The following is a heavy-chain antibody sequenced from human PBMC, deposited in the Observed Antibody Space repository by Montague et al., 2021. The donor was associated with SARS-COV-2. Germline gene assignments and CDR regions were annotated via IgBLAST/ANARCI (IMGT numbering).Heavy chain of an antibody. CDR1: GGSITDINYY. J-gene: IGHJ2*01. CDR3: ARNEEGYGYFDL. CDR2: IFHSGST. V-gene: IGHV4-39*01. D-gene: IGHD1-1*01. Sequence: SETLSLTCTVSGGSITDINYYWGWIRQPPGKGLKWIGNIFHSGSTYYNPSLMSRVTISVDTSRNEFSLKVNSVTATDTAVYYCARNEEGYGYFDLWGRGTLVTVSS.